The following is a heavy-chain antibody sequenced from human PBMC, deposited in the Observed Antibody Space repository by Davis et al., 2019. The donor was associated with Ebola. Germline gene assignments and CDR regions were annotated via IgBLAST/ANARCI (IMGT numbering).Heavy chain of an antibody. CDR2: FEPEDGEP. V-gene: IGHV1-24*01. J-gene: IGHJ4*02. CDR3: ATSAGAWELQV. D-gene: IGHD1-26*01. Sequence: AASVKVPCKVSGFTHSELSMRRVRKAPGKGLEWMGGFEPEDGEPIYAQKFQGRITMTEDTSTDTAYMELNNLRPDDTAMYYCATSAGAWELQVWGQGTLVTVSS. CDR1: GFTHSELS.